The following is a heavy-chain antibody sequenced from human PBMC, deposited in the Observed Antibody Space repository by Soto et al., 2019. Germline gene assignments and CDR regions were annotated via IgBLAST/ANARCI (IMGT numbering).Heavy chain of an antibody. J-gene: IGHJ3*02. CDR3: ARGPGYCSGGSCYVDAFDI. CDR2: ISSSSSTI. V-gene: IGHV3-48*02. Sequence: GSLGLTCAASGFTFSSYRMNWVRQAPGKGLDWVSYISSSSSTIYYADSVKGRLTISRDNAKNSLYLQMNSLRDEDTAVYYCARGPGYCSGGSCYVDAFDIWGQGTMVTVSS. CDR1: GFTFSSYR. D-gene: IGHD2-15*01.